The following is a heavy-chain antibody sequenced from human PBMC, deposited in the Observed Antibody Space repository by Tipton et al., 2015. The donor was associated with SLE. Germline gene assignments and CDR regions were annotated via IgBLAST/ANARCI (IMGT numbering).Heavy chain of an antibody. Sequence: SLRLSCAASGFTFSNYAMHWVRQAPGKGLEWVSLLSSDGNTKFYADSVRGRITISRDNSNNTLDLQMNSLTAEDTAVYYCAAEGDSAVYFAYWGQGTLVTVSS. V-gene: IGHV3-30-3*01. CDR3: AAEGDSAVYFAY. J-gene: IGHJ4*02. CDR1: GFTFSNYA. CDR2: LSSDGNTK. D-gene: IGHD1-14*01.